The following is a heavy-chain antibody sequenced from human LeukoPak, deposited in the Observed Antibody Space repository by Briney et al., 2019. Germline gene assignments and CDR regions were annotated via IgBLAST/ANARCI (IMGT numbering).Heavy chain of an antibody. J-gene: IGHJ5*02. V-gene: IGHV7-4-1*02. CDR2: INTNTGNP. Sequence: ASVKVSCKASGYTFTSYAMNWVRQAPGQGLEWMGWINTNTGNPTYAQGFTGRFVFSLDTSVSTAYLQISSLKAEDTAVYYCARKVVPAAILFGNWFDPWGQGTLVTVSS. D-gene: IGHD2-2*02. CDR3: ARKVVPAAILFGNWFDP. CDR1: GYTFTSYA.